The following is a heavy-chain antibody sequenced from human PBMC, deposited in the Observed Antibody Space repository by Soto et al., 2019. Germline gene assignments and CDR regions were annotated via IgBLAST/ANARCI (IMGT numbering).Heavy chain of an antibody. V-gene: IGHV3-30*18. CDR2: ISYDGSNT. CDR3: AKGLVVATTYFYP. J-gene: IGHJ1*01. CDR1: GVTFSSYG. Sequence: GGSLRLSCVASGVTFSSYGMHWVRQAPGKGLEWVAIISYDGSNTYYADSVKGRFTISRDNSKNTLYLQMNSLRAEDTSVYYCAKGLVVATTYFYPWGQGTLVTVSS. D-gene: IGHD2-15*01.